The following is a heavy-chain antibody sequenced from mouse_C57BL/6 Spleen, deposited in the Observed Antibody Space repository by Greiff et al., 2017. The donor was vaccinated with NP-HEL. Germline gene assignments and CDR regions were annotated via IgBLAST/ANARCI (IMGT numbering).Heavy chain of an antibody. CDR1: GYSITSGYY. D-gene: IGHD2-1*01. CDR3: ARVLNYRFLDD. CDR2: ISYDGSN. Sequence: EVQLQESGPGLVKPSQSLSLTCSVTGYSITSGYYWNWIRQFPGNKLEWMGYISYDGSNNYNPSLKNRISITRDTSKNQFFLKLNSVTTEDTATYYCARVLNYRFLDDWGQGTTLTVSS. V-gene: IGHV3-6*01. J-gene: IGHJ2*01.